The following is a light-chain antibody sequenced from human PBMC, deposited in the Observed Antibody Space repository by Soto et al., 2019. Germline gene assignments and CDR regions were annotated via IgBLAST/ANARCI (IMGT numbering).Light chain of an antibody. V-gene: IGKV3-15*01. CDR1: QSVSSN. CDR2: GAS. Sequence: EIVMTQSPATLSVSPGERATLSCRASQSVSSNLAWYQQKPGQAPRLLIYGASTRATGIPARFSGSGSGTEFTLTISSLQSEDFAVYYCQQHNNWPPITFGQGRLLEI. J-gene: IGKJ5*01. CDR3: QQHNNWPPIT.